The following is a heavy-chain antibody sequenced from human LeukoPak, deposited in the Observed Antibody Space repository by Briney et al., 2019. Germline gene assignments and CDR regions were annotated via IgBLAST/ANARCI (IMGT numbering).Heavy chain of an antibody. D-gene: IGHD3-22*01. V-gene: IGHV3-30*03. CDR1: GFTFSSYG. Sequence: GGSLRLSCAASGFTFSSYGMHWVRQAPGKGLEWVAVISYDGSNKYYADSVKGRFTISRDNSKNTLYLQMNSLRAEDTAVYYCARIYDPDYWGQGTLVTVSS. CDR3: ARIYDPDY. CDR2: ISYDGSNK. J-gene: IGHJ4*02.